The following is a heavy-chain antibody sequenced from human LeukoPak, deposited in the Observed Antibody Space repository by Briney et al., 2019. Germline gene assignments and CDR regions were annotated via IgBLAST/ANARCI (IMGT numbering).Heavy chain of an antibody. J-gene: IGHJ3*02. CDR2: ISYDGSNK. D-gene: IGHD5-24*01. V-gene: IGHV3-30*03. Sequence: GGSLRLSCAASGFTFSSYGMHWVRQAPGKGLEWVAVISYDGSNKYYADSVKGRFTISRDNSKNTLYLQMNSLRAEDTAVYYCARGRRDGYNYDAFDIWGQGTMVTVSS. CDR3: ARGRRDGYNYDAFDI. CDR1: GFTFSSYG.